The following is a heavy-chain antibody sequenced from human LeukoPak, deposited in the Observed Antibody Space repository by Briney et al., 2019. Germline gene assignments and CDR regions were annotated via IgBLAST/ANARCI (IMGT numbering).Heavy chain of an antibody. CDR3: AKDSYVREPKWRVH. CDR1: GFTFSSYA. J-gene: IGHJ4*02. D-gene: IGHD1-26*01. CDR2: ISGSGGST. V-gene: IGHV3-23*01. Sequence: GGSLRLSCAASGFTFSSYAMSWVRQAPGRGLEWVSAISGSGGSTYYADSVKGRFTISRDNSKTTLYLQMNSLRAEDTAVYYCAKDSYVREPKWRVHWGQGTLVTVSS.